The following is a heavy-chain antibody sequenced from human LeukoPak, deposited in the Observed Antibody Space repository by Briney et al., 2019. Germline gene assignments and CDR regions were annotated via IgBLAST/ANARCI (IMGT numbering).Heavy chain of an antibody. V-gene: IGHV3-74*01. J-gene: IGHJ3*02. CDR3: ARGYDFWRKDI. CDR1: GFTFSSYW. D-gene: IGHD3-3*01. Sequence: GGSLRLSCAASGFTFSSYWMHWVRQAPGKGLVWVSHVNSDGRSTNYADSVKGRFTISRVNAKNTLYLQMNSLTAEDTAVYYCARGYDFWRKDIWGQGTMVTVSS. CDR2: VNSDGRST.